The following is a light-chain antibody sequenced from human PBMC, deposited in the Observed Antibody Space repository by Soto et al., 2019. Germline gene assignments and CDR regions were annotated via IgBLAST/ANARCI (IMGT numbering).Light chain of an antibody. CDR1: SSNIGNNY. V-gene: IGLV1-51*01. Sequence: QSVLTQPPSVSAAPGQKVTISCSGSSSNIGNNYVSWYQQLPGTAPKLLIYDNNKRPSGIPDRFSGSKSGTSATLGITGLQTGDEADDYCGKWDSSLSAGVFGTGTKGTVL. J-gene: IGLJ1*01. CDR3: GKWDSSLSAGV. CDR2: DNN.